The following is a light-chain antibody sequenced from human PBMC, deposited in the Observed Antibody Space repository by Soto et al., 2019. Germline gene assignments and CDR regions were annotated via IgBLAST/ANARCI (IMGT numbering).Light chain of an antibody. V-gene: IGLV2-8*01. J-gene: IGLJ2*01. CDR3: SSYSGTNNVI. Sequence: QPVLTQPPSASGSPGQSVTISCTGTSSDVGGYNYVCWYQQYPGKAPKLIISEVYKRPSGVPDRFSGSKSGNTASLTVSGLQAEDEADYYCSSYSGTNNVIFGGGTKLTVL. CDR1: SSDVGGYNY. CDR2: EVY.